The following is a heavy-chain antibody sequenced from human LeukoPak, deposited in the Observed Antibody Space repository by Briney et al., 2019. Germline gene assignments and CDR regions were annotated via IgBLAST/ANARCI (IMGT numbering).Heavy chain of an antibody. D-gene: IGHD3-10*01. J-gene: IGHJ4*02. V-gene: IGHV3-23*01. CDR3: ARGLGSGSYSVDY. CDR2: ITGSGGST. CDR1: GFTFSSYA. Sequence: GGSLRLPCAASGFTFSSYAMSWVRQAPGKGLEWVSTITGSGGSTYYADSVKGRFTISRDNSKNTLYLQMNSLRADDTAVYYCARGLGSGSYSVDYWGQGTLVTVSS.